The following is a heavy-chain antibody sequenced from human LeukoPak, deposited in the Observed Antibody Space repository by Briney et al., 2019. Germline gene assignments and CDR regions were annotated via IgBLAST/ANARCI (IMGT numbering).Heavy chain of an antibody. Sequence: PGGSLRLSCAASGFTFSHHGMHWVRQAPGKGLEWVAFIRNDGSNHYYADSVKGRFTISRDNSKNTLYLQMNSLRAEDTAVYYCARAWSWELRGAFDIWGQGTMVTVSS. D-gene: IGHD1-26*01. J-gene: IGHJ3*02. CDR1: GFTFSHHG. V-gene: IGHV3-30*02. CDR3: ARAWSWELRGAFDI. CDR2: IRNDGSNH.